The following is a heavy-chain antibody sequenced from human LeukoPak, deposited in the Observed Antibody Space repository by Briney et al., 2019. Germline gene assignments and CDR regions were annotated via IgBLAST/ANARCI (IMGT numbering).Heavy chain of an antibody. J-gene: IGHJ4*02. CDR2: INHSGST. D-gene: IGHD6-13*01. V-gene: IGHV4-30-2*01. Sequence: PSQTLSLTCTVSGGSTSSGGYYWSWIRQPPGKGLEWIGEINHSGSTNYNPSLKSRVTISVDTSKNQFSLKLSSVTAADTAVYYCARGYRIAAAGTLDYWGQGTLVTVSS. CDR1: GGSTSSGGYY. CDR3: ARGYRIAAAGTLDY.